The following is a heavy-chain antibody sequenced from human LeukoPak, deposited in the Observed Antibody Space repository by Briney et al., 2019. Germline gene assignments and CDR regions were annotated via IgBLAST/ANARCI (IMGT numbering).Heavy chain of an antibody. J-gene: IGHJ4*02. CDR2: ISYDGSIK. CDR1: GFTFSSYG. V-gene: IGHV3-30*03. D-gene: IGHD6-19*01. CDR3: ARGPGYSSGWYVLSVDY. Sequence: GGSLRLSCAASGFTFSSYGMHWVRQAPGKGLEWVAVISYDGSIKYYADSVKGRFTTSRDNSKNMLYLQMNSLSAEDTAVYYCARGPGYSSGWYVLSVDYWGQGTLVTVSS.